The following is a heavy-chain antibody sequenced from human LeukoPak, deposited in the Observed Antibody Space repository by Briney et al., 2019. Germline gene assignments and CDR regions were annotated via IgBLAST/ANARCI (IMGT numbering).Heavy chain of an antibody. CDR3: ARVWFGAPYYYYGMDV. CDR1: GFTFSSYA. V-gene: IGHV3-30*04. D-gene: IGHD3-10*01. CDR2: ISYDGSNK. J-gene: IGHJ6*02. Sequence: RPGRSLRLSCAASGFTFSSYAMHWVRQAPGKGLEWVAVISYDGSNKYYADSVKGRFTISRDNSKNTLYLQMISLRAEDTAVYYCARVWFGAPYYYYGMDVWGQGTTITVSS.